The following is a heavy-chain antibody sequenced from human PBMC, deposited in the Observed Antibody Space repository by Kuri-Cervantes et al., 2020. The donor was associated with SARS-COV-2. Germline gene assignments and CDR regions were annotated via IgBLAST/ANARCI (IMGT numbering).Heavy chain of an antibody. J-gene: IGHJ6*02. CDR2: INPNSGGT. Sequence: AAVKVSCKASGYTFSGGYYMYWVRQAPGQGLEWRGGINPNSGGTNYAQKFQGWVTMTRDTSISTAYMELGRLRSDDTAVYYCARGMVRGVIQYYYYGMGVWGQGTTVTVSS. CDR1: GYTFSGGYY. D-gene: IGHD3-10*01. V-gene: IGHV1-2*04. CDR3: ARGMVRGVIQYYYYGMGV.